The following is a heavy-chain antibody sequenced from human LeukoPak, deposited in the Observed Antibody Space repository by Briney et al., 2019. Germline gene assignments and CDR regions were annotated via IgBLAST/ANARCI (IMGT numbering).Heavy chain of an antibody. CDR3: ARGFYGSGSYYKIALGY. V-gene: IGHV1-2*02. Sequence: ASVKVSCKASGYTFTGYYMHWVRQAPGQGLEWMGWINPNSGGTNYAQKFQGRVTMTRDTSISTAYMELSRLRSDDTAVYYCARGFYGSGSYYKIALGYRGQGTLVTVSS. CDR1: GYTFTGYY. J-gene: IGHJ4*02. D-gene: IGHD3-10*01. CDR2: INPNSGGT.